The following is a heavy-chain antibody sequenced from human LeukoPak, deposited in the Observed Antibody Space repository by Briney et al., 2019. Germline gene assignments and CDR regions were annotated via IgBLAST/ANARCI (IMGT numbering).Heavy chain of an antibody. J-gene: IGHJ4*02. CDR1: GGSISSSSYY. CDR3: ARAVAGFFDY. CDR2: IYYSGST. V-gene: IGHV4-39*01. D-gene: IGHD6-19*01. Sequence: SETLSLTCTVSGGSISSSSYYWGWIRQPPGKGLEWIGSIYYSGSTYYNPSLKSRVTISVDTSKNQFSLKLSYVTAADTAVYYCARAVAGFFDYWGQGTLVTVSS.